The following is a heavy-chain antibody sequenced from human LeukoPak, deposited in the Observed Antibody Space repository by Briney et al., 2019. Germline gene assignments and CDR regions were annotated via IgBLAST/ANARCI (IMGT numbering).Heavy chain of an antibody. J-gene: IGHJ4*02. CDR1: GGSISSSSYY. CDR2: IYYSGST. CDR3: AKHYMGSSYNRGLDY. V-gene: IGHV4-39*01. D-gene: IGHD3-10*01. Sequence: SETLSLTCTVSGGSISSSSYYWGWIRQPPGKGLEWIGSIYYSGSTYYNPSLESRVTISVDTSKNQFSLKLSSVTAADTAIYYCAKHYMGSSYNRGLDYWGQGTLVTVSS.